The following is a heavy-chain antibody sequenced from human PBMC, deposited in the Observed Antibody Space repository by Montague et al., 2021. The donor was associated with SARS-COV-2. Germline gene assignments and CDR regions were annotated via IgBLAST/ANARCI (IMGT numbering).Heavy chain of an antibody. CDR3: VRDHPYGGPRGAYDI. V-gene: IGHV4-59*01. J-gene: IGHJ3*02. Sequence: SETLSLTCTVSGGSITGYYRSWLRRSPGKGLEWIAYIYDGGAVNYNPSLGSRVTISTDTSKNQWSLKVNSVTAADTAVYYCVRDHPYGGPRGAYDIWGQGTVVTVSS. CDR1: GGSITGYY. CDR2: IYDGGAV. D-gene: IGHD4-23*01.